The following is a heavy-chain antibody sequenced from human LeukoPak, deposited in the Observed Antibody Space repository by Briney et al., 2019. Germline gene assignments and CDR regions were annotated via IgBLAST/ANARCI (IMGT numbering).Heavy chain of an antibody. CDR2: INPNSGGT. D-gene: IGHD2-2*01. J-gene: IGHJ4*02. CDR3: ARDQWDCSSTSCYVSAFDY. V-gene: IGHV1-2*02. CDR1: GYTFTGYY. Sequence: ASVKVSCKASGYTFTGYYMHWVRQVPGQVLEWMGWINPNSGGTNYAQKFQGRVTMTRDTSISTAYMELSRLRSDDTAVYYRARDQWDCSSTSCYVSAFDYWGQGTLVTVSS.